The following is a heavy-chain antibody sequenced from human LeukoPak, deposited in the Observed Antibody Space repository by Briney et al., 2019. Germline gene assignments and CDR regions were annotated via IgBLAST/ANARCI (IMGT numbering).Heavy chain of an antibody. CDR3: ARDPEEGPDTAMGYGMDV. D-gene: IGHD5-18*01. CDR2: MSPNSGDT. V-gene: IGHV1-8*01. J-gene: IGHJ6*02. CDR1: GYTFTSYD. Sequence: ASVKVSCKASGYTFTSYDFNWVRQATGQRPEWMGWMSPNSGDTGYAQKFQDRVTMTRNTSISTAYMELSSLRSDDTAVYYCARDPEEGPDTAMGYGMDVWGQGTTVTVSS.